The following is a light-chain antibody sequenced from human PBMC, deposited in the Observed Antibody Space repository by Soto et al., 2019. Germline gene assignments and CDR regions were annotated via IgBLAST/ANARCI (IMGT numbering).Light chain of an antibody. CDR1: QSISSY. Sequence: DIQMTQSPSSLSASVGDRVTITCRASQSISSYLNWYQQKPGKAPKLLIYAASSLQSGVPSRFXGSGSGTDFPLTISSLQPEDFATYYCQQSYSTPPFTFGPGNKVDI. J-gene: IGKJ3*01. CDR3: QQSYSTPPFT. V-gene: IGKV1-39*01. CDR2: AAS.